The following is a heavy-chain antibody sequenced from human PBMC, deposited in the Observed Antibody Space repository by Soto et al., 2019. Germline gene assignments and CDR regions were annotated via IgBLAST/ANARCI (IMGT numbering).Heavy chain of an antibody. CDR3: ARGSEEYSSGWSHYYGMDV. V-gene: IGHV6-1*01. J-gene: IGHJ6*02. D-gene: IGHD6-19*01. CDR1: GDSVSSNSAA. Sequence: SQTLSLPCAISGDSVSSNSAAWTWIRQSPSRGLEWLGRTYYRSKWYNDYAVSVKSRVTINPDTSKNQFSLQLNSVTPEDTAVYYCARGSEEYSSGWSHYYGMDVWGQGTTVTVSS. CDR2: TYYRSKWYN.